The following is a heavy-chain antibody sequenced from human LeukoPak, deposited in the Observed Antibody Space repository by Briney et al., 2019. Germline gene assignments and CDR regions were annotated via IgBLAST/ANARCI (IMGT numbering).Heavy chain of an antibody. Sequence: PGGSLRLSCAASGFTFSSYNMNWVRQAPGKGLEWVSYISSSSSTIYSADSVKGRFTISRDNAKNSLYLQMNSLRAEDTAVYYCAKFSQWLSSDYMDVWGKGTTVTVSS. CDR2: ISSSSSTI. J-gene: IGHJ6*03. D-gene: IGHD5-12*01. CDR1: GFTFSSYN. CDR3: AKFSQWLSSDYMDV. V-gene: IGHV3-48*01.